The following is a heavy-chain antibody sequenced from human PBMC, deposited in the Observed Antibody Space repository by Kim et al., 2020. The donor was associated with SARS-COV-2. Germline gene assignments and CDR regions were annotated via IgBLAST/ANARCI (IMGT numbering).Heavy chain of an antibody. J-gene: IGHJ6*02. Sequence: ASVKVSCKASGYTFTSYYMHWVRQAPGQGLEWMGIINPSGGSTSYAQKFQGRVTMTRDTSTSTVYMELSSLRSEDTAVYYCAREGDVDIVATILRWYYYGMDVWGQGTTVTVSS. CDR2: INPSGGST. V-gene: IGHV1-46*01. CDR3: AREGDVDIVATILRWYYYGMDV. CDR1: GYTFTSYY. D-gene: IGHD5-12*01.